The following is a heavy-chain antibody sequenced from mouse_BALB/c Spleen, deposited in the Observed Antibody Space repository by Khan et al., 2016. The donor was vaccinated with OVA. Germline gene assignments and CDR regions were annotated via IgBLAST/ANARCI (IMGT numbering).Heavy chain of an antibody. CDR3: ARFPYYRYDEGYYGMDY. V-gene: IGHV1S81*02. Sequence: QVQLQQPGAELVKPGASVKLSCKASGYTFTSYWMHWVKQRPGQGLEWIGEINPSNGRTNYNEKFKSKATLTVDKSSSTAYMQLSSLTSEDSAVYYCARFPYYRYDEGYYGMDYWGQGTSGTVSS. J-gene: IGHJ4*01. CDR1: GYTFTSYW. D-gene: IGHD2-14*01. CDR2: INPSNGRT.